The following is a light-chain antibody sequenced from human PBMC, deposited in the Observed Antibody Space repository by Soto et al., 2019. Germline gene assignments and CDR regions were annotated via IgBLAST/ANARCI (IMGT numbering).Light chain of an antibody. CDR3: SSYAGSNNYV. CDR2: EVN. V-gene: IGLV2-8*01. CDR1: RSDVGGYNY. J-gene: IGLJ1*01. Sequence: LTQPPSASGSPGQSVTISCTGTRSDVGGYNYVSWYQQHPGKAPKLMIYEVNKRPSGVPDRFSGSKSGNTASLTVSGLQAEDEADYYCSSYAGSNNYVFGTGTKATVL.